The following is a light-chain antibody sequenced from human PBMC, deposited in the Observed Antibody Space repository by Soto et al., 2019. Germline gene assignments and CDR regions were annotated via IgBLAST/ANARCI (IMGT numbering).Light chain of an antibody. CDR3: QQSYSTPPDT. Sequence: DIQMTQSPSSLSASVGDRVTITCRASQSISKYLNWYQQKPGQAPNLLIYAASTLQSGVPSRFSCSGSETDFTLTISSLQPEDFATYYCQQSYSTPPDTFGQGTKLEIK. CDR2: AAS. V-gene: IGKV1-39*01. J-gene: IGKJ2*01. CDR1: QSISKY.